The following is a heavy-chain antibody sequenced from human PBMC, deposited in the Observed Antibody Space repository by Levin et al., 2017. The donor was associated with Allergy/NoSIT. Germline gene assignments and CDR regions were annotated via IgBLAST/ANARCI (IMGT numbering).Heavy chain of an antibody. J-gene: IGHJ6*02. V-gene: IGHV5-51*01. CDR3: ARHSGSYYYYYYYGMDV. D-gene: IGHD1-26*01. CDR1: GYSFTSYW. CDR2: IYPGDSDT. Sequence: PGGSLRLSCKGSGYSFTSYWIGWVRQMPGKGLEWMGIIYPGDSDTRYSPSFQGQVTISADKSISTAYLQWSSLKASDTAMYYCARHSGSYYYYYYYGMDVWGQGTTVTVSS.